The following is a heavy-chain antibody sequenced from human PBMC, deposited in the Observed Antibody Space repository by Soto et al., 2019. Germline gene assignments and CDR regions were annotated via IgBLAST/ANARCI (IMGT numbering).Heavy chain of an antibody. J-gene: IGHJ4*02. CDR3: AKDQVEGITMIVVVNNFDY. CDR2: ISGSGGST. D-gene: IGHD3-22*01. Sequence: LRLSCAAAGFTFSSYAMSWVRQAPGKGLEWVSAISGSGGSTYYADSVKGRFTISRDNSKNTLYLQMNSLRAEDTAVDYCAKDQVEGITMIVVVNNFDYWGQGTLVTVSS. CDR1: GFTFSSYA. V-gene: IGHV3-23*01.